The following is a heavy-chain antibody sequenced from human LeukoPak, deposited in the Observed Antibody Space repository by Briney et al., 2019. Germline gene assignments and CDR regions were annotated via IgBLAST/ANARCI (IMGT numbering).Heavy chain of an antibody. CDR2: ISYDGSNK. Sequence: GGSLRLSCAASGFTFSSYAMHWVRQAPGKGLVWVAVISYDGSNKYYADSVNGRFTISRDNSKNTLYLQMNSLRAEDTAVYYCARDASFGGSYLRDWGQGTLVTVSS. D-gene: IGHD1-26*01. CDR1: GFTFSSYA. CDR3: ARDASFGGSYLRD. J-gene: IGHJ4*02. V-gene: IGHV3-30-3*01.